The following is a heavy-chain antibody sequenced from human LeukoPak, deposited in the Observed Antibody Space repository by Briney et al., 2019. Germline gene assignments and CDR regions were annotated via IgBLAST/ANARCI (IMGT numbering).Heavy chain of an antibody. Sequence: PSQPLSLTCTVSGDFLRSGGYYWSWIPQHPGKGLEWIVYNYYSGSTYYNPSLKSRVTTAVDTSKNQFSLKLSSVTAADTAVYYCASGEDYYYMDVWSKGTTVTVSS. CDR2: NYYSGST. V-gene: IGHV4-31*03. CDR1: GDFLRSGGYY. CDR3: ASGEDYYYMDV. D-gene: IGHD4-17*01. J-gene: IGHJ6*03.